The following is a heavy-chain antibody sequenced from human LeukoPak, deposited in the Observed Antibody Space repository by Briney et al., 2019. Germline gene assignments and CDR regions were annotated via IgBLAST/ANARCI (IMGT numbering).Heavy chain of an antibody. J-gene: IGHJ4*02. CDR2: ISPDGTTT. CDR1: GFTFSDHW. CDR3: TRSPSYGPDY. Sequence: GGSLRLSCVASGFTFSDHWMHWVRQAPGKGLVWVSRISPDGTTTGHADSVKGRFTISRDNAKNTLYLQMNTLRAEDTAVYYCTRSPSYGPDYWGQGTLVTVSS. V-gene: IGHV3-74*01. D-gene: IGHD5-18*01.